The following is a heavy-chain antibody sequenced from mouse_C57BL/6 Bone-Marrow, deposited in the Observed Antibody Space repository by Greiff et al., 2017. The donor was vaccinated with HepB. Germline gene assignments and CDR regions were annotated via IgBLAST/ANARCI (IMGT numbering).Heavy chain of an antibody. J-gene: IGHJ1*03. CDR2: IYPGSGST. D-gene: IGHD1-1*01. Sequence: VQLQQPGAELVKPGASVKMSCKASGYTFTSYWITWVKQRPGQGLEWIGDIYPGSGSTNYNEKFKRKATLTVDTSSSTAYMQLSSLTSEDSAVYYCARGFTTGPYFDVWGTGTTVTVSS. CDR1: GYTFTSYW. CDR3: ARGFTTGPYFDV. V-gene: IGHV1-55*01.